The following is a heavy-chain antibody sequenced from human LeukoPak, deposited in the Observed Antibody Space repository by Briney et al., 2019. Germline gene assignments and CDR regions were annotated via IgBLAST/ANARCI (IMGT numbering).Heavy chain of an antibody. Sequence: PGGSLRLSCAASGFTFSTYGMHWVRQAPGRGLEWVATISYDGNNKYYADSVKGQFTISRDNSKNTLYLQMNSLRAEDTAVYYCAGIAAAGTHYYYGMDVWGQGTTVTVSS. CDR2: ISYDGNNK. D-gene: IGHD6-13*01. J-gene: IGHJ6*02. CDR3: AGIAAAGTHYYYGMDV. CDR1: GFTFSTYG. V-gene: IGHV3-33*05.